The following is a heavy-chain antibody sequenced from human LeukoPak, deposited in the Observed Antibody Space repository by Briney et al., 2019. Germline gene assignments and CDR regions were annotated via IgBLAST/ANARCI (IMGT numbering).Heavy chain of an antibody. CDR3: ARDRIGSGYHGGDAFDI. D-gene: IGHD5-12*01. Sequence: PSETLSPTCTVSGGSISSYYWSWIRQPPGKGLEWIGYIYYSGSTNYKPSLKSRVSISVDTSKNQFSLKLTSVTAADTAVYYCARDRIGSGYHGGDAFDIWGQGAMVTVSS. CDR2: IYYSGST. V-gene: IGHV4-59*01. J-gene: IGHJ3*02. CDR1: GGSISSYY.